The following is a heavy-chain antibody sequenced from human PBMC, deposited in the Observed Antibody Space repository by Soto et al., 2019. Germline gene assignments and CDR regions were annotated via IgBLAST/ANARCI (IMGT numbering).Heavy chain of an antibody. J-gene: IGHJ4*02. CDR1: GFTVSSNY. CDR3: ARYCGGDCYSSDYFDY. CDR2: IYSGGST. Sequence: GGSLRLSCAASGFTVSSNYMSWVRQAPGKGLEWVSVIYSGGSTYYADSVKGSFTISRDNSKNTLYLQMNSLRAEDTAVYYCARYCGGDCYSSDYFDYWGQGTLVTVSS. V-gene: IGHV3-66*01. D-gene: IGHD2-21*01.